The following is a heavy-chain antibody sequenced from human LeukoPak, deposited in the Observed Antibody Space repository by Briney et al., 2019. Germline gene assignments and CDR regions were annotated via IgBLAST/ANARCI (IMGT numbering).Heavy chain of an antibody. CDR3: AKEFCAGDRCYAIFEN. J-gene: IGHJ1*01. V-gene: IGHV3-23*01. Sequence: GGSLRLSCAASGFTFXSYXXXWVRXAXXXXXXXXXXXSGGGGSTLYGDSVRGRCTISRDNSKNTLYLQLNSLRVEDTAVYYCAKEFCAGDRCYAIFENWGQGTLVTVSS. CDR1: GFTFXSYX. CDR2: XSGGGGST. D-gene: IGHD2-21*02.